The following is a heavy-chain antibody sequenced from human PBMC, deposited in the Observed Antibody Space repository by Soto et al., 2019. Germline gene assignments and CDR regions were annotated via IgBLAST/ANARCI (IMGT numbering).Heavy chain of an antibody. CDR3: ARTPIDTAMETSLGMDV. J-gene: IGHJ6*02. V-gene: IGHV5-51*01. D-gene: IGHD5-18*01. Sequence: GGSLKMFFQGCRYRFTSDWIGLVRQMPGKGLEWMGIIYPGDSDTRYSPSFQGQVTISADKSISTAYLQWRSLKASDTAMYYCARTPIDTAMETSLGMDVWGQGTTVTVSS. CDR1: RYRFTSDW. CDR2: IYPGDSDT.